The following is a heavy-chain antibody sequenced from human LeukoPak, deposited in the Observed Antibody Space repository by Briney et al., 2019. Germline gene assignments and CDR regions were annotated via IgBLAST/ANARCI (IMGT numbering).Heavy chain of an antibody. CDR1: GYSFATYW. V-gene: IGHV5-51*01. D-gene: IGHD6-19*01. J-gene: IGHJ4*02. Sequence: GESLKISCQGSGYSFATYWIAWVRQMPGEGLEWMGIIYPGDSDTTYSPSFQGQVTISADRSATSAYLQWTSLKASDTAICYCARQRGTGWYDYWGQGTLVTVSS. CDR2: IYPGDSDT. CDR3: ARQRGTGWYDY.